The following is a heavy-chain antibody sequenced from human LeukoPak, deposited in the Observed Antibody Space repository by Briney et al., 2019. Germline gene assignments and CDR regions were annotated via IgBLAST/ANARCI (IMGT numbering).Heavy chain of an antibody. D-gene: IGHD3-22*01. Sequence: PGGSLRLSCAASGFTFSDYYMSWIRQAPGKGLEWVSSISSSSSYIYYADSVKGRFTISRDNAKNSLYLQMNSLRAEDTAVYYCARDGGYYYDSSGYNFDYWGQGTLVTVSS. J-gene: IGHJ4*02. V-gene: IGHV3-11*06. CDR3: ARDGGYYYDSSGYNFDY. CDR2: ISSSSSYI. CDR1: GFTFSDYY.